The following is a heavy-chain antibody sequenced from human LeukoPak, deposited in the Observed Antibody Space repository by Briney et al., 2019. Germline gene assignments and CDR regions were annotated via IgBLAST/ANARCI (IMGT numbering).Heavy chain of an antibody. D-gene: IGHD2-2*03. CDR1: GFTFSSYA. Sequence: GGSLRLSCAASGFTFSSYAMHWVRQAPGKGREWVAVISYDGSNKYYADSVKGRFTISRDNSKNTLYLQMNSLRAEDTAVYYCASGYCSSTSCYPYYYGMDVWGKGTTVTVSS. J-gene: IGHJ6*04. CDR3: ASGYCSSTSCYPYYYGMDV. V-gene: IGHV3-30*04. CDR2: ISYDGSNK.